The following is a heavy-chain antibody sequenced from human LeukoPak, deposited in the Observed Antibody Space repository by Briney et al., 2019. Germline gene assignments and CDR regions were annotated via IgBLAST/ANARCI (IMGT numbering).Heavy chain of an antibody. Sequence: SETLSLTCTVSGGSISSYYWSWIRQPPGKGLEWIGYIYYSGSTNYNPSLKSRVTISVDTSKNQFSLKLSSVTAADTAVYYCARDRRIAAAGTYYYYGMAVWGQGTTVTVSS. J-gene: IGHJ6*02. D-gene: IGHD6-13*01. CDR2: IYYSGST. CDR1: GGSISSYY. V-gene: IGHV4-59*01. CDR3: ARDRRIAAAGTYYYYGMAV.